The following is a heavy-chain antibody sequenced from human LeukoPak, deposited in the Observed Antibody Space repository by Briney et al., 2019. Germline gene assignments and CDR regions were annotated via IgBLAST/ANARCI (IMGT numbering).Heavy chain of an antibody. Sequence: ALVKVSCKASGYTFTGYYMHWVRQAPGQGLEWMGWINPNSGGTNYAQKFQGRVTMTRDTSISTAYMELSRLRSDDTAVYYCARDLGSTHYYDSSGPFDIWGQGTMVTVSS. CDR2: INPNSGGT. J-gene: IGHJ3*02. CDR3: ARDLGSTHYYDSSGPFDI. CDR1: GYTFTGYY. D-gene: IGHD3-22*01. V-gene: IGHV1-2*02.